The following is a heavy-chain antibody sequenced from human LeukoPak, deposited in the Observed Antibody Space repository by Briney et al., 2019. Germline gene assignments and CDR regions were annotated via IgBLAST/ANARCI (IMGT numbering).Heavy chain of an antibody. D-gene: IGHD6-6*01. J-gene: IGHJ6*02. CDR1: GGTFSSYA. CDR2: IIPIFGTA. V-gene: IGHV1-69*13. Sequence: EASVKVSCTASGGTFSSYAISWVRQAPGQGLEWMGGIIPIFGTANYAQKFQGRVTITADESTSTAYMELSSLRSEDTAVYYCARCSMAARNYYYYGMDVWGQGTTVTVSS. CDR3: ARCSMAARNYYYYGMDV.